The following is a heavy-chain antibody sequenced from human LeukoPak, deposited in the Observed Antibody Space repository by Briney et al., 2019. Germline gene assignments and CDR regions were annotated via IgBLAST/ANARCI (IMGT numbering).Heavy chain of an antibody. Sequence: PSETLSLTCAAYGGSFSGYYWSWIRQPPGKGLEWIGEINHSGSTNYNPSLKSRVTISVDTSKNQFSLKLSSVTAADTAVYYCKGLTYYYDSSGDYWGQGTLVTVSS. D-gene: IGHD3-22*01. CDR1: GGSFSGYY. CDR2: INHSGST. CDR3: KGLTYYYDSSGDY. V-gene: IGHV4-34*01. J-gene: IGHJ4*02.